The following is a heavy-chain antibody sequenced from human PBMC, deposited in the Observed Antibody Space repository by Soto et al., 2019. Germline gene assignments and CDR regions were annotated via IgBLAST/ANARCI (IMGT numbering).Heavy chain of an antibody. J-gene: IGHJ4*02. Sequence: QVQLVESGGGVVQPGGSLRLSCAASGSIFSGYGMHWVRQAPGKGLAWVAVIWYDGSNTYYADSVKGRFSISRDNSNNMLYLQMNSLRADVTAVYYDERDGIGGTAFRGILDYWGQGTLVTVSS. V-gene: IGHV3-33*01. CDR1: GSIFSGYG. D-gene: IGHD1-7*01. CDR3: ERDGIGGTAFRGILDY. CDR2: IWYDGSNT.